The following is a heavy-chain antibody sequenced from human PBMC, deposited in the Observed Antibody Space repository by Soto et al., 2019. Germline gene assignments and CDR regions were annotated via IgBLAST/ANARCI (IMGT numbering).Heavy chain of an antibody. CDR1: GFTVSTKY. D-gene: IGHD7-27*01. CDR3: ARDPGAADY. V-gene: IGHV3-66*01. J-gene: IGHJ4*02. Sequence: EVQLVESGGGLAQPGGSLRLSCAASGFTVSTKYMSWVRQAPGKGLEWVSVIYSGGSTFYADSVRGRFTISRDNSKNTVNLQMNSLRAEDTAVYYCARDPGAADYGGQGTLVTVSS. CDR2: IYSGGST.